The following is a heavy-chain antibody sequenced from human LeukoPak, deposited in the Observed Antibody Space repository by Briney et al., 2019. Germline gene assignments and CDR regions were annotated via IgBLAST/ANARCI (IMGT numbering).Heavy chain of an antibody. J-gene: IGHJ4*02. Sequence: ASVKVSCKASGYTFTSYDINWVRQAAGQGLEWMGWMNPNRGNTVYAQKFHGRVTITRTTSISTAYMELSSLRSEDTAVYYCARDSLEMATPKYYFDYWGQGTLVTVSS. D-gene: IGHD5-24*01. CDR1: GYTFTSYD. CDR2: MNPNRGNT. V-gene: IGHV1-8*03. CDR3: ARDSLEMATPKYYFDY.